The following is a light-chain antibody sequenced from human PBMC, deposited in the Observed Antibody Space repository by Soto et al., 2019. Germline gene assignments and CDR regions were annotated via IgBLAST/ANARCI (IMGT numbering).Light chain of an antibody. Sequence: IQLTQSPSSLSASVGDRVTITCRASQGFGSYLAWYQQGPGKAPKLLIYDASTLQSGVPSRFSGSGSGTDFTLTISSLQPEDSATYFCQQFNTYPLTFGGGTKVEIK. V-gene: IGKV1-9*01. CDR2: DAS. CDR3: QQFNTYPLT. CDR1: QGFGSY. J-gene: IGKJ4*01.